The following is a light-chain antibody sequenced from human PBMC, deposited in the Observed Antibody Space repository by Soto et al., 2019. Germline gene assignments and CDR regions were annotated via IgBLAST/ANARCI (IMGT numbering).Light chain of an antibody. Sequence: EIVLTQSPGTLSLSPGERATLSCRASQSVSSSYLAWYQQKPGQAPRLLIYGASSRATGIPDRFSGSGSGTDFTLTISRLEPEDFAVYYCQQYYSPSSWTFGQGTKVEIK. CDR3: QQYYSPSSWT. V-gene: IGKV3-20*01. CDR1: QSVSSSY. J-gene: IGKJ1*01. CDR2: GAS.